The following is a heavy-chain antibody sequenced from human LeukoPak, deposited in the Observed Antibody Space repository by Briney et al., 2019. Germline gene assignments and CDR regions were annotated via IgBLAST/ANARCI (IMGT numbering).Heavy chain of an antibody. D-gene: IGHD6-13*01. CDR2: INPGDSET. CDR1: AYGFTTCW. CDR3: TGLGWAAGDGYYFDY. Sequence: GESLNISCKGSAYGFTTCWIGWARQIPVKALGWMGAINPGDSETRYSPSSQGQATIPSDKSIPTAYRQWSSLNAAPTTLHYCTGLGWAAGDGYYFDYWGQGNPVTVS. V-gene: IGHV5-51*01. J-gene: IGHJ4*02.